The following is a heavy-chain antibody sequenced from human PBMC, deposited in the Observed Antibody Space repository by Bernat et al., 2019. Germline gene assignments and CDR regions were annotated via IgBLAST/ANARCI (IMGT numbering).Heavy chain of an antibody. CDR2: IRSKANSYAT. Sequence: EVQLVESGGGLVQPGGSLKLSCAASGFTFSGSAMHWVRQASGKGLEWVGRIRSKANSYATAYAASVKGRFTISRDDSKNTTYLQMNSLKTEDTAVHYCTRRRRDYCCYGMDVWGQGTTVTVSS. CDR3: TRRRRDYCCYGMDV. J-gene: IGHJ6*02. CDR1: GFTFSGSA. V-gene: IGHV3-73*01.